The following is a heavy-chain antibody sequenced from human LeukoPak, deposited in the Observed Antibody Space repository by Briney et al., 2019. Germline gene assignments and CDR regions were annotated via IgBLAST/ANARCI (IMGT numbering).Heavy chain of an antibody. CDR2: INHSGST. V-gene: IGHV4-34*01. J-gene: IGHJ6*02. Sequence: PSETLSLTCAVYGGSFSGYYWSWIHQPPGKGLEWIGEINHSGSTNYNPSLKSRVTISVDTSKNQFSLKLSSVTAADTAVYYCARETVARFLGYYYYYYGMDVWGQGTTVTVSS. D-gene: IGHD3-3*01. CDR1: GGSFSGYY. CDR3: ARETVARFLGYYYYYYGMDV.